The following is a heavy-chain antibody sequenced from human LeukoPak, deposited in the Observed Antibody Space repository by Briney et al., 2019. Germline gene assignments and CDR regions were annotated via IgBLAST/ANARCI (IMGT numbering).Heavy chain of an antibody. CDR1: GFTFSSYA. Sequence: PGGSLRLSCAASGFTFSSYAMHWVRQAPGKGLEWVAVISYDGSNKYYADSVKGRFTISRDNAKNSLYLQMNSLRAEDTALYHCARSLEAAPYYFDYWGQGTLVTVSS. CDR2: ISYDGSNK. V-gene: IGHV3-30-3*01. CDR3: ARSLEAAPYYFDY. D-gene: IGHD6-6*01. J-gene: IGHJ4*02.